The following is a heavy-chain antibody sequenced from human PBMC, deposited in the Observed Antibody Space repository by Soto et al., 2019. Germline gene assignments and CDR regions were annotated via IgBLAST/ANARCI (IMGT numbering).Heavy chain of an antibody. D-gene: IGHD6-19*01. CDR1: GGSISSSSYY. J-gene: IGHJ2*01. V-gene: IGHV4-39*01. CDR2: IYNGGST. Sequence: QLQLQESGPGLVKPPETLSLTCTVSGGSISSSSYYWGWIRQPPGKGLEWIGSIYNGGSTYYNPSLKSRVPIPVDTSKNQCSLKLSSVTAADTAVYYCASPILTGWYNWYFDLWGRGTLVTVSS. CDR3: ASPILTGWYNWYFDL.